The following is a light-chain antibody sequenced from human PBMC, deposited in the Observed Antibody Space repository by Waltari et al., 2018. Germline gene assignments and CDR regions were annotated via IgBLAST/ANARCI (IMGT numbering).Light chain of an antibody. J-gene: IGLJ2*01. V-gene: IGLV2-14*03. CDR3: SSYTSTSTVL. Sequence: QSDLSQPTSMSGSPGQSITISCTGTSSDVGGYNYVSWYQEYPGKAPKLIISDVKNRPSGVSNRFSGSKSGNTASLTISGLHAEDEADYYCSSYTSTSTVLFGGGTKVTVL. CDR1: SSDVGGYNY. CDR2: DVK.